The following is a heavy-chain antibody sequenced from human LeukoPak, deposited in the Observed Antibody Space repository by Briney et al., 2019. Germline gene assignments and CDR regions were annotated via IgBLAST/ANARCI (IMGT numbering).Heavy chain of an antibody. V-gene: IGHV3-48*03. D-gene: IGHD3-10*02. J-gene: IGHJ6*04. CDR2: ISSSGSTI. CDR3: AELGITMIGGV. CDR1: GFTFDDFA. Sequence: GGSLRLSCAASGFTFDDFAMYWVRQAPGKGLEWVSYISSSGSTIYYADSVKGRFTISRDNAKNSLYLQMNSLRAEDTAVYYCAELGITMIGGVWGKGTTVTISS.